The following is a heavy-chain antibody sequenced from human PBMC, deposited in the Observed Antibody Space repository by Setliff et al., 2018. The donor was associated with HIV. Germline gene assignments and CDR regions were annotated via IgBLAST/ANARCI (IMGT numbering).Heavy chain of an antibody. Sequence: ASVKVSCKASGYTFTSHYLHWVRQAPGQGLEWMGILNPSDGSTHYARKFQGRVAMTRDTSTSTVYMELSSLRSEDTAVYYCARGRVAGNIDYWGQGTLVTVSS. CDR2: LNPSDGST. CDR3: ARGRVAGNIDY. V-gene: IGHV1-46*01. D-gene: IGHD6-19*01. CDR1: GYTFTSHY. J-gene: IGHJ4*02.